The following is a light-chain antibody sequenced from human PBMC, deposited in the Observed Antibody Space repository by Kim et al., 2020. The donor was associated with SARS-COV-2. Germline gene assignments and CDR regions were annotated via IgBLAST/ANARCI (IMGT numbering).Light chain of an antibody. CDR3: QAWDSSRVV. CDR1: KLGDKY. J-gene: IGLJ2*01. V-gene: IGLV3-1*01. CDR2: QDS. Sequence: SYELTQPPSASVSPGQTASIACSGDKLGDKYACWYQQKPGQSPVLVIYQDSKRPSGIPERFSGSNSGNTATLTISGTQAMDEADYYCQAWDSSRVVFGGG.